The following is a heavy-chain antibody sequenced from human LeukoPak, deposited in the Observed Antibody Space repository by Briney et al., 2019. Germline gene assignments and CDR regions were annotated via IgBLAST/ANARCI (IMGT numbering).Heavy chain of an antibody. J-gene: IGHJ4*02. CDR3: AKDMITMIVVVTPGVDY. V-gene: IGHV3-30*02. D-gene: IGHD3-22*01. CDR1: GFTFSSYG. CDR2: IWYDGSNK. Sequence: GGSLRLSCAASGFTFSSYGMHWVRQAPGKGLEWVAVIWYDGSNKYYADSVKGRFTISRDNSKNTLYLQMNSLRAEDTAVYYCAKDMITMIVVVTPGVDYWGQGTLVTVSS.